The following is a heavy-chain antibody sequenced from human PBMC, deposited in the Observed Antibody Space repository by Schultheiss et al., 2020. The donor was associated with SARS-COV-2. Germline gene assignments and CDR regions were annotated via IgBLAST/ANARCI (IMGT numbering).Heavy chain of an antibody. Sequence: SETLSLTCTVSGGSISSSSYYWGWIRQPPGKGLEWIGYIYYSGSTNYNPSLKSRVTISVDASKKQFSLKLSSVTAADTAVYYCARAALMTTPYEDAFDIWGQGTMVTVSS. J-gene: IGHJ3*02. CDR3: ARAALMTTPYEDAFDI. D-gene: IGHD4-11*01. CDR1: GGSISSSSYY. CDR2: IYYSGST. V-gene: IGHV4-61*05.